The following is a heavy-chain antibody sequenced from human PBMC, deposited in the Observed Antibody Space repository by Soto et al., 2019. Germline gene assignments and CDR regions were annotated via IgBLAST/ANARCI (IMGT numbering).Heavy chain of an antibody. Sequence: GASVKVSCKASGYTFTSYGISWVRQAPGQGLEWTGWISAYNGNTNYAQKLQGRVTMTTDTSTSTAYMELRSLRSDDTAVYYCARTGVKSVVVVAATYGNDYWGQGTLVTVSS. V-gene: IGHV1-18*04. CDR1: GYTFTSYG. D-gene: IGHD2-15*01. CDR3: ARTGVKSVVVVAATYGNDY. CDR2: ISAYNGNT. J-gene: IGHJ4*02.